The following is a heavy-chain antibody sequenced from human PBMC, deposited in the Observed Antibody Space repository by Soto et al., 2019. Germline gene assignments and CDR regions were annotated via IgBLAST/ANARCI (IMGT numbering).Heavy chain of an antibody. V-gene: IGHV3-30*18. CDR3: AKEGRVVVTALIDRSFFDY. J-gene: IGHJ4*02. D-gene: IGHD2-21*02. CDR2: ILYDGSNK. Sequence: AGGSLRLSCAASGFTFSSYGMHWVRQAPGKGLEWVAVILYDGSNKYYADSVKGRFTISRDNSKNTLYLQMNSLRAEDTAVYYCAKEGRVVVTALIDRSFFDYWGQGTLVTVSS. CDR1: GFTFSSYG.